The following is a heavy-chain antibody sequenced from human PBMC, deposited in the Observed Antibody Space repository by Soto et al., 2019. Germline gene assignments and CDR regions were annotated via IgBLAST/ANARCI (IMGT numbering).Heavy chain of an antibody. V-gene: IGHV1-46*01. CDR1: GYTFTSYY. D-gene: IGHD6-19*01. CDR2: INPSGGST. CDR3: AISIAVAGTGGWFDP. Sequence: ASVKVSCKASGYTFTSYYMHWVRQAPGQGLEWMRIINPSGGSTSYAQKFQGRVTMTRDTSTSTVYMELSSLRSEDTAVYYCAISIAVAGTGGWFDPWGQGTLVTVSS. J-gene: IGHJ5*02.